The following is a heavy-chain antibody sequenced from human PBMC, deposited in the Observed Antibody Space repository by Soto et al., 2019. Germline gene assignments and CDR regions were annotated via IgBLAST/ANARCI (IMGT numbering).Heavy chain of an antibody. Sequence: PSETLSLTCTVSGGCISSSSYYWGWIRQPPGKGLEWIGSIYYSGSTYYNPSLKSRVTISVDTSKNHFSLKLSSVTAADTAVYYCASLFGAPVRFLEWHIDYWGQGTLGTVSS. CDR2: IYYSGST. J-gene: IGHJ4*02. CDR3: ASLFGAPVRFLEWHIDY. D-gene: IGHD3-3*01. V-gene: IGHV4-39*01. CDR1: GGCISSSSYY.